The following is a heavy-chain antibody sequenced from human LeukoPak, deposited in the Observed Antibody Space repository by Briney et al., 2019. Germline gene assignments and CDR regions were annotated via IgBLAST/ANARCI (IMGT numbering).Heavy chain of an antibody. CDR1: GFTFSSYA. D-gene: IGHD6-19*01. Sequence: GGSLRLSCAASGFTFSSYAMHWVRQAPGKRLEWVAVISYDGSNKYYADSVKGRFTISRDNSKNTLYLQMNSLRAEDTAVYYCARDLGIAVAGPQSEDGMDVWGKGTTVTVSS. V-gene: IGHV3-30-3*01. J-gene: IGHJ6*04. CDR2: ISYDGSNK. CDR3: ARDLGIAVAGPQSEDGMDV.